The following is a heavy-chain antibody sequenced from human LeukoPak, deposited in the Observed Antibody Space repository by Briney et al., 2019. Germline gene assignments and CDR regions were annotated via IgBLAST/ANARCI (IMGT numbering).Heavy chain of an antibody. Sequence: ASVKVSCKASGYTFTSYGISWVRQAPGQGLEWMGWISAYNGNTNYAQKLQGRVTMTTDTSTSTAYMELRSLRSDDTAVYYCARATLRFGELSYAFDIWGQGTMVTVSS. D-gene: IGHD3-10*01. V-gene: IGHV1-18*01. CDR2: ISAYNGNT. J-gene: IGHJ3*02. CDR3: ARATLRFGELSYAFDI. CDR1: GYTFTSYG.